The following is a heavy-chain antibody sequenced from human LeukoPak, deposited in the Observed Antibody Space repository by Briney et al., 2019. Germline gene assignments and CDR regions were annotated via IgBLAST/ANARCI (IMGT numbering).Heavy chain of an antibody. CDR1: GGSISSYY. D-gene: IGHD3-22*01. V-gene: IGHV4-59*04. J-gene: IGHJ4*02. CDR3: ASDIVVADGFFHS. Sequence: SETLSLTCTVSGGSISSYYWGWVRQPPGKGLEWIGSLFYTGSPYYNPSLTSRISMSIDTSKNQFSLKLSSVTAADTAVYYCASDIVVADGFFHSWGQGTPVTVSS. CDR2: LFYTGSP.